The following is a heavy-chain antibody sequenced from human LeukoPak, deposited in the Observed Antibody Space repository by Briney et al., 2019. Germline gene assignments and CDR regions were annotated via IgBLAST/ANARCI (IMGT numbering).Heavy chain of an antibody. CDR3: AKDLGYCSGGSCY. CDR2: IRYDGSNK. CDR1: GFTFSSYG. Sequence: QAGGSLRLSCAASGFTFSSYGMYWVRQAPGKGLEWVAFIRYDGSNKYYADSVKGRFTISRDNSKNTLYLQMNSLRAEDTAVYYCAKDLGYCSGGSCYWGQGTLVTVSS. V-gene: IGHV3-30*02. J-gene: IGHJ4*02. D-gene: IGHD2-15*01.